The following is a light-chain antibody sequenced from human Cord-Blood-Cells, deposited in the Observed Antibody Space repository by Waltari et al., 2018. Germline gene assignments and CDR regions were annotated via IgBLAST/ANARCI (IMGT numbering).Light chain of an antibody. CDR2: LGS. CDR1: QSLLHSNGYNY. V-gene: IGKV2-28*01. J-gene: IGKJ1*01. CDR3: MQALQTPRT. Sequence: DIVMTQSPLSLPVTPGEPASISCRSSQSLLHSNGYNYLDWYLQKPGQSPQLLIYLGSNRASRVPDRFSGSGSGTEFTLKISRVEAEDVGVYYCMQALQTPRTFGQGTKVEIK.